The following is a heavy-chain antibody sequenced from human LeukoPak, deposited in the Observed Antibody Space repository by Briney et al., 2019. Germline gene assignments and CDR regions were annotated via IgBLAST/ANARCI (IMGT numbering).Heavy chain of an antibody. CDR1: GGSFSSHY. J-gene: IGHJ4*02. CDR2: IYTSGTT. V-gene: IGHV4-4*07. CDR3: ARGSPSAASFFSY. Sequence: PETLSLTCTVSGGSFSSHYWTWIRQSAGKGLEWLGRIYTSGTTHFNPSFESRLSMSLDTSKAQFSLKLTSVTAADTAVYFCARGSPSAASFFSYWGQGTLVTVSS. D-gene: IGHD1-26*01.